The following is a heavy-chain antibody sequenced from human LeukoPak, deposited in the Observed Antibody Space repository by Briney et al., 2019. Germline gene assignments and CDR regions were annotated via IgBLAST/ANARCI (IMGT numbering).Heavy chain of an antibody. J-gene: IGHJ6*03. CDR2: IIPIFGTA. D-gene: IGHD4-11*01. V-gene: IGHV1-69*13. CDR3: ARVRCGLGDYSNYVNYYYMDV. CDR1: GGTFSSYA. Sequence: GASVKVSCKASGGTFSSYAISWVRQAPGQGLEWMGGIIPIFGTANYAQKFQGRVTITADESTSTAYMELSSQRSEDTAVYYCARVRCGLGDYSNYVNYYYMDVWGKGTTVTVSS.